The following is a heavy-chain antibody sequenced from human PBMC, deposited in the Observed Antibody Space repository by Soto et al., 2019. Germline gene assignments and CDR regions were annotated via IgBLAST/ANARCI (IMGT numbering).Heavy chain of an antibody. D-gene: IGHD3-3*01. CDR2: IYYSGST. CDR3: ATAHAFWSGFPLDY. V-gene: IGHV4-59*01. J-gene: IGHJ4*02. CDR1: GGSISSYY. Sequence: LSLTCTVSGGSISSYYWSWIRQPPGKGLEWIGYIYYSGSTNYNPSLKSRVTISVDTSKNQFSLKLSSVTAADTAVYYCATAHAFWSGFPLDYWGQGTLVTVSS.